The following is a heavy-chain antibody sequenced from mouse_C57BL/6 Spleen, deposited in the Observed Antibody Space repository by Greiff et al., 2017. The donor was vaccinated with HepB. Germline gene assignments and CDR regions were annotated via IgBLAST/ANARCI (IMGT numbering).Heavy chain of an antibody. CDR3: ARVYGSSYRFDV. V-gene: IGHV5-16*01. CDR2: INYDGSST. J-gene: IGHJ1*03. Sequence: DVKLVESEGGLVQPGSSMKLSCTASGFTFSDYYMAWVRQVPEKGLEWVANINYDGSSTYYLDSLKSRFIISRDNAKNILYLQMSSLKSEDTATYYCARVYGSSYRFDVWGTGTTVTVSS. D-gene: IGHD1-1*01. CDR1: GFTFSDYY.